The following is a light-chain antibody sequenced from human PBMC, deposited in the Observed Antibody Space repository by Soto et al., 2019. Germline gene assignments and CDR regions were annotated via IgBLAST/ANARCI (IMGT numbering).Light chain of an antibody. Sequence: EIVLTQSPATLSLSPGERAPLSCRASQSVSSYLAWYQQKPGQAPRLLIYDAYNSATGIPARFSGSGSGTYFTLTTSSLEPEDFAVYYCQQRSNWPPITFGQGTRLEIK. CDR2: DAY. J-gene: IGKJ5*01. CDR1: QSVSSY. CDR3: QQRSNWPPIT. V-gene: IGKV3-11*01.